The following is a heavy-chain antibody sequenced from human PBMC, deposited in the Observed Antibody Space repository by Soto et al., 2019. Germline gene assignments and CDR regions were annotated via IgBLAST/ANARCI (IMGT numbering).Heavy chain of an antibody. J-gene: IGHJ6*02. D-gene: IGHD6-13*01. Sequence: GASVKVSCKASGYTFTSYGMSWVRQAPGQGLEWMGWISAYNGNTNYAQKLQGRVTMTTDTSTSTAYMQMNSLRAEDTAVYYCAKDIIAAAATIGLYYYYYGMDVWGQGTTVTVSS. V-gene: IGHV1-18*01. CDR1: GYTFTSYG. CDR3: AKDIIAAAATIGLYYYYYGMDV. CDR2: ISAYNGNT.